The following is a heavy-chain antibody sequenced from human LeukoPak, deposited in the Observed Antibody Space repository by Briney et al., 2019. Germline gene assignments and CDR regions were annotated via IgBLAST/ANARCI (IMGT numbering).Heavy chain of an antibody. CDR1: GFXFSSNW. CDR3: ARGGPIDY. CDR2: INSDGSTT. J-gene: IGHJ4*02. Sequence: GGSLRLSCAASGFXFSSNWMYWVRQAPGKGLVWVSRINSDGSTTSYVDFVKGRFTISRDNAKSTLYLQMNSLRAEDTAVYYCARGGPIDYWGQGTLVTVSS. V-gene: IGHV3-74*01.